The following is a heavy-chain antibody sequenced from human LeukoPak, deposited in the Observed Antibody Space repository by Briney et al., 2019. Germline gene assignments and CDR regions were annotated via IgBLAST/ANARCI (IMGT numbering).Heavy chain of an antibody. Sequence: GGSLRLSCVASGFSFDTYAVSWVRQAPGKGLEWVSGISDTGRKRYYTDSVKGRFTISRDNSKNTLHLQMNSLRAEDTAPYFCAKDHDNGDYYYYFDSWGQGTLVTVSS. V-gene: IGHV3-23*01. CDR1: GFSFDTYA. CDR3: AKDHDNGDYYYYFDS. J-gene: IGHJ4*02. D-gene: IGHD2-21*02. CDR2: ISDTGRKR.